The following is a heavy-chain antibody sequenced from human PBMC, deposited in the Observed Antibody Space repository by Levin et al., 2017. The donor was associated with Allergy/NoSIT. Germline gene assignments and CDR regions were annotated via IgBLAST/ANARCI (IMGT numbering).Heavy chain of an antibody. CDR2: IKGKTGGGTT. Sequence: GGSLRLSCAASGFTFANAWMSWVRQAPGKGLEWVGRIKGKTGGGTTDYAAPVKGRFIVSREDSRNILYLQMNSLKTEDTAVYYCSTEYGGAFDFWGLGTMVTVSS. CDR1: GFTFANAW. CDR3: STEYGGAFDF. V-gene: IGHV3-15*01. J-gene: IGHJ3*01. D-gene: IGHD3-10*01.